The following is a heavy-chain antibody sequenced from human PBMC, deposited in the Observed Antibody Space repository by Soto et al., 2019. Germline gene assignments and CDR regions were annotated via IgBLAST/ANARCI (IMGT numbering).Heavy chain of an antibody. CDR3: AKDLIAVAGTRGSGWFDP. D-gene: IGHD6-19*01. V-gene: IGHV3-23*01. Sequence: EVQLLESGGGLVQPGGSLRLSCAASGFTFSSYAMTWVRQAPGKGLEWVSAISGSGGSTYYADSVKGRFTISRDNSKNTLYLQMNSLRAEDTAVYYCAKDLIAVAGTRGSGWFDPWGQGTLVTVSS. J-gene: IGHJ5*02. CDR2: ISGSGGST. CDR1: GFTFSSYA.